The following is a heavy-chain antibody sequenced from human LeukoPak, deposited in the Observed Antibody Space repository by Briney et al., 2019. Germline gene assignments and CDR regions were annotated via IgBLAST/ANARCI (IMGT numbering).Heavy chain of an antibody. CDR3: GMGITGSGGAFDI. CDR1: GGSISSSNYY. Sequence: SETLSLTCTVSGGSISSSNYYWGWIRQPPGKGLEWVGSIYYSGSTYYNPSLKSRVTISVDTSKNQFSLKLSSVTAADTAVYYCGMGITGSGGAFDIWGQGTMVTVSS. V-gene: IGHV4-39*01. D-gene: IGHD1-14*01. J-gene: IGHJ3*02. CDR2: IYYSGST.